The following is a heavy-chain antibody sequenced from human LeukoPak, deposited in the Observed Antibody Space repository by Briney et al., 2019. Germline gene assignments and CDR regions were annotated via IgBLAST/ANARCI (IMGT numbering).Heavy chain of an antibody. CDR2: IYYSGST. CDR3: ARVANYYGSGSYVFDY. Sequence: SETLSLTCTVSGGSISSYYWSWIRQPPGKGLEWIGYIYYSGSTNYNPSLKSRVIISVDTSKNQFSLKLSSVTAADTAVYYCARVANYYGSGSYVFDYWGQGTLVTVSS. D-gene: IGHD3-10*01. J-gene: IGHJ4*02. CDR1: GGSISSYY. V-gene: IGHV4-59*12.